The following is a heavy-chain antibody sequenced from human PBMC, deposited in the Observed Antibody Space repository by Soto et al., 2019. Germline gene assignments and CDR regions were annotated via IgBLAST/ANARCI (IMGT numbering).Heavy chain of an antibody. Sequence: GGSLRLSCSASGFTFSSYAMHWVRQAPGKGLEYVSAISSNGGSTYYADSVKGRFTISRDNSKNTLYLQMSSLRAEDTAVYYCVKASNWNPEPIDAFDIWGQGTMVTVSS. CDR3: VKASNWNPEPIDAFDI. CDR1: GFTFSSYA. V-gene: IGHV3-64D*08. J-gene: IGHJ3*02. D-gene: IGHD1-20*01. CDR2: ISSNGGST.